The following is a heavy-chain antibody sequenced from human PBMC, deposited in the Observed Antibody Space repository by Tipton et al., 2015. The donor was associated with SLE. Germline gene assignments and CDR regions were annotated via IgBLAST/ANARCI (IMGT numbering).Heavy chain of an antibody. CDR2: IYSGGSST. V-gene: IGHV3-23*03. J-gene: IGHJ3*02. D-gene: IGHD3-22*01. Sequence: GSLRLSCAASGFTFSSYAMSWVRQAPGKGLEWVSVIYSGGSSTYYADSVKGRFTISRDNSKNTLYLQMNSLRAEDTAVYYCAKGVHYDSRTTGYAFDIWGQGTMVTVSS. CDR1: GFTFSSYA. CDR3: AKGVHYDSRTTGYAFDI.